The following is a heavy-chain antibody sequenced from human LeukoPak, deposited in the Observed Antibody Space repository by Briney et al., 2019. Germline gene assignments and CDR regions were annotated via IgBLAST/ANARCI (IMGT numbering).Heavy chain of an antibody. D-gene: IGHD4-23*01. Sequence: GESLKISCKGSGYSFTSYWIAWVRQMPGKGLEWMGIIYPGDSDTRYSPSFQGQVTISADKSFSTAYLQWSSLKASDTAMYYCARQVRGGNSFLRWYYYYYMDVWGKGTTVTISS. CDR1: GYSFTSYW. V-gene: IGHV5-51*01. J-gene: IGHJ6*03. CDR3: ARQVRGGNSFLRWYYYYYMDV. CDR2: IYPGDSDT.